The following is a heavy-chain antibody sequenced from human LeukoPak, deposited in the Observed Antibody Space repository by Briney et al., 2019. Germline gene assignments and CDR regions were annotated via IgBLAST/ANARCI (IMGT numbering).Heavy chain of an antibody. CDR3: ARANPRPTYYYDSSAPAFGGYFDL. CDR1: GGFNSSYY. D-gene: IGHD3-22*01. V-gene: IGHV4-4*07. Sequence: SETLSLTCPVSGGFNSSYYWSWLRQPAGKGLEWIGRIYTSGSTNYNPSLKSRVTMSVDTSNDQYSLKLRSVTAADTAVYYCARANPRPTYYYDSSAPAFGGYFDLWGRGTLVTVSS. CDR2: IYTSGST. J-gene: IGHJ2*01.